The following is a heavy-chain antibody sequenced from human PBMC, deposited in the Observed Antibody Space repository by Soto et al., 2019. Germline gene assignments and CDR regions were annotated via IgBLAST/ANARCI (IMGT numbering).Heavy chain of an antibody. CDR2: ISSSGNTK. CDR3: AKVGYSSSSHWYFDL. D-gene: IGHD6-6*01. Sequence: QAQLVESGGDLVKPGGSLRLSCAASGFTFSIYYMTWIRQAPGKGLEWVSYISSSGNTKYYVDSMKGRITISRDNAKNSLFLQMNSLRAEDTAVYYCAKVGYSSSSHWYFDLWGRGTLVTVSS. CDR1: GFTFSIYY. J-gene: IGHJ2*01. V-gene: IGHV3-11*01.